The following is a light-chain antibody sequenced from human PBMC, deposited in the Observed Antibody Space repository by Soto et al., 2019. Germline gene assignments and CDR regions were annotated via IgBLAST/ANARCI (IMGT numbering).Light chain of an antibody. J-gene: IGKJ1*01. CDR2: GSS. CDR3: QQYNNWPPWS. Sequence: EIVMTQSPATLSVSPGERATLSCRASQSVSSNLAWYQQKPGQAPSLLIYGSSTRATGIPARSSGSGSGTECTLTISSLQSEDFAVYYCQQYNNWPPWSFGQGTKVEIK. CDR1: QSVSSN. V-gene: IGKV3-15*01.